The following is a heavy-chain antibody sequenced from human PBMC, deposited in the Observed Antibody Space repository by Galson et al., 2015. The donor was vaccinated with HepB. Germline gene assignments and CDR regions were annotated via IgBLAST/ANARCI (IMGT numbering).Heavy chain of an antibody. D-gene: IGHD1-26*01. CDR1: GYTFTSYG. CDR3: ARAIAWEQHLNWFDP. Sequence: SVKISCKASGYTFTSYGISWVRQAPGQGLEWMGWISAYSGNTKYEEKDQDRVTMTTDTSTSTAYMELRSLRSDDTAIYYCARAIAWEQHLNWFDPWGQGTLVTVSS. CDR2: ISAYSGNT. V-gene: IGHV1-18*01. J-gene: IGHJ5*02.